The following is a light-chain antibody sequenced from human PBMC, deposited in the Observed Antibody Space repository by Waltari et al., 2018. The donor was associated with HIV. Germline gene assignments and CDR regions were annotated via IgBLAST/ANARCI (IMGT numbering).Light chain of an antibody. CDR3: QSYDSSLTHNYV. CDR1: IPNIGSNT. J-gene: IGLJ1*01. Sequence: QSVLTQPPSASGTPGQRVTISCSGRIPNIGSNTVNWYQQLPGTAPKLLIYTTNQRPSGVPDRFSGSKSGASASLAISGLQSDDEADYYCQSYDSSLTHNYVFGTGTKVTVL. V-gene: IGLV1-44*01. CDR2: TTN.